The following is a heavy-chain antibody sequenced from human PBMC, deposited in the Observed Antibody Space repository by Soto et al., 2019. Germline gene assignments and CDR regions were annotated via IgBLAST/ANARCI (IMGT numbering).Heavy chain of an antibody. CDR1: GFSLSTSGVG. V-gene: IGHV2-5*02. CDR3: AHRRYYYDSSGYYYNWFDP. J-gene: IGHJ5*02. CDR2: IYWDDDK. D-gene: IGHD3-22*01. Sequence: QITLKESGPTLVKPTQTLTLTCTFSGFSLSTSGVGVGWIRQPPGKALEWLALIYWDDDKRYSPSLKSRLTITKDTSKNQVVLTMTNMDPEDTATYYCAHRRYYYDSSGYYYNWFDPWGQGTLVTVSS.